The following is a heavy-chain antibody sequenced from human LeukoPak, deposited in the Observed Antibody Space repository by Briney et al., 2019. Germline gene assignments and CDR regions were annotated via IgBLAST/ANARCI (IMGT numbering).Heavy chain of an antibody. Sequence: SETLSLTCTVSGGSISSYYWSWIRQPPGKGLEWNGYIYHSGSTYYNPSLKSRVTISVDRSKNQFSLKLSSVTAADTAVYYCAREVFDNIVVVIATGWFDPWGQGTLVTVSS. D-gene: IGHD2-21*01. CDR3: AREVFDNIVVVIATGWFDP. J-gene: IGHJ5*02. CDR1: GGSISSYY. V-gene: IGHV4-59*12. CDR2: IYHSGST.